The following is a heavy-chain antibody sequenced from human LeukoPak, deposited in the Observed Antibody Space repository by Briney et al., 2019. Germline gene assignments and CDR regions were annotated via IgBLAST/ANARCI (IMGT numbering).Heavy chain of an antibody. V-gene: IGHV3-21*01. CDR1: GFTFSAYA. Sequence: PGRSLRLSCAASGFTFSAYAMHWVRPAPGKGLEWVSSISSSGSYIYYADSVKGRFTLSRDNDEKSLYLQMNSLRAEDTAVYYCAREYSSSSDRLDYWGQGTLVTVSS. D-gene: IGHD6-6*01. J-gene: IGHJ4*02. CDR2: ISSSGSYI. CDR3: AREYSSSSDRLDY.